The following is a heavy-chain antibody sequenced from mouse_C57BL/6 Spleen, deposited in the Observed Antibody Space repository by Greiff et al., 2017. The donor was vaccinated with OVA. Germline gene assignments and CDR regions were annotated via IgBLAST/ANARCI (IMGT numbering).Heavy chain of an antibody. J-gene: IGHJ2*01. Sequence: EVKLMESGAGLVKPGGSLKLSCAASGFTFSSYAMSWVRQTPEKRLEWVAYISSGGDYIYYADTVKGRFTISRDNARNTLYLQMSSLKSEDTAMYYCTREGYDYFHFDYWGQGTTLTVSS. D-gene: IGHD2-4*01. CDR2: ISSGGDYI. V-gene: IGHV5-9-1*02. CDR3: TREGYDYFHFDY. CDR1: GFTFSSYA.